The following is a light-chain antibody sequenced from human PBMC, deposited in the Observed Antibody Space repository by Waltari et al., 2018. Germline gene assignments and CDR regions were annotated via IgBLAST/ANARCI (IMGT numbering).Light chain of an antibody. CDR3: QQYYRTLFT. CDR2: EAS. V-gene: IGKV1-NL1*01. J-gene: IGKJ4*01. Sequence: DIQMTQSPSSLSASVGDRVTITCRASQAISNSLALYQQKPGKAPKLLLYEASRLQSGVPSRFSGSGSGTDYTLTISSLQPEDFATYHCQQYYRTLFTFGGGTKVEIK. CDR1: QAISNS.